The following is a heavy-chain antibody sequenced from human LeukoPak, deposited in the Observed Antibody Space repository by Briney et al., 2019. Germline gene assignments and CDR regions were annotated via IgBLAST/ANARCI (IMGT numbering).Heavy chain of an antibody. CDR2: IFHSGNS. V-gene: IGHV4-38-2*01. CDR3: ARVTYVDDMLYQYFDY. Sequence: PSETLSLTCAVSSYSISSGSYWGWIRQSPGKGLEWVGSIFHSGNSYYNPSLKSRLTMSVGTSKNQFSLKLTSVTAADTALYYCARVTYVDDMLYQYFDYWGQGILVTVSS. CDR1: SYSISSGSY. D-gene: IGHD4-17*01. J-gene: IGHJ4*02.